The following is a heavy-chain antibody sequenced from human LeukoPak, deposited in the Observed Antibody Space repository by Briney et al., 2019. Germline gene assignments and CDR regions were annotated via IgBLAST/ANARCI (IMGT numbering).Heavy chain of an antibody. J-gene: IGHJ4*02. CDR3: ARHPTNYYDSSGCPPDY. V-gene: IGHV4-39*01. D-gene: IGHD3-22*01. Sequence: SETLSLTCSVSGGSISSSSYYWGWIRQPPGKGLEWIGSIYYSGSTYYNPSLKSRVTISVDTSKNQFSLKLSSVTAADTAVYYCARHPTNYYDSSGCPPDYWGQGTLVTVSS. CDR1: GGSISSSSYY. CDR2: IYYSGST.